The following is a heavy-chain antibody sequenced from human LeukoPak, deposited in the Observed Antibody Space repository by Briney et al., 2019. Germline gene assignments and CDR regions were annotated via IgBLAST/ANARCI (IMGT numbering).Heavy chain of an antibody. CDR1: GGSISSGSYY. J-gene: IGHJ6*03. V-gene: IGHV4-61*02. CDR2: IYTSGST. CDR3: ARGQGELWPYYYYYMDV. D-gene: IGHD5-18*01. Sequence: PSETLSLTCTVSGGSISSGSYYWSWIRQPAGKGLEWIGRIYTSGSTNYNPSLKTRVTISVDTSKNQFSLKLSSVTAADTAVYYCARGQGELWPYYYYYMDVWGKGTTVTVSS.